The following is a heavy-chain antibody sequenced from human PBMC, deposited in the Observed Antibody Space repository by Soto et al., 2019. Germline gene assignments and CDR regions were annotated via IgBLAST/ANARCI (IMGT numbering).Heavy chain of an antibody. CDR3: AKDPNSSAFYFYMDV. D-gene: IGHD3-22*01. Sequence: EQLLESGGDLVQPGGSLRLSCVGSGFSFRTYAMTWVRQAPGRGLEWVAGISRSGDITYYADSVKGRFTISRDNSKNTLNMQMESLRGDDTAVYFCAKDPNSSAFYFYMDVWCKGTTVTVSS. CDR2: ISRSGDIT. V-gene: IGHV3-23*01. J-gene: IGHJ6*03. CDR1: GFSFRTYA.